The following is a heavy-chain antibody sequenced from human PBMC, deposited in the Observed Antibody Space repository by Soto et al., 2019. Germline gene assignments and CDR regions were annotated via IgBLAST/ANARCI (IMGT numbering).Heavy chain of an antibody. Sequence: SETLSLTCTVSGGSISSYYWSWIRQPPGKGLEWIGYVYYSGSTNYNPSLKSRVTISVDTSKNQFSLKLSSVTAADTAVYYCARLGYCSSTSCYARTLYDDILTPSWFVSWGQGTLVTV. CDR3: ARLGYCSSTSCYARTLYDDILTPSWFVS. J-gene: IGHJ5*01. CDR2: VYYSGST. V-gene: IGHV4-59*08. D-gene: IGHD2-2*01. CDR1: GGSISSYY.